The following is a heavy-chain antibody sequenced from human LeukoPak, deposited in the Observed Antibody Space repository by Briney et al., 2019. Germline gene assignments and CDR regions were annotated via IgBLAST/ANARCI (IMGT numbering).Heavy chain of an antibody. D-gene: IGHD2-15*01. CDR1: GYTFSGYF. Sequence: VASVKVSCRASGYTFSGYFIHWVRQTPGHGLEWMGWINPNTGATNYAQMFQGRVTMTRDTSISTAYMELSRLRSDDTAVYYCARGYCSGGSCYPAPDYWGQGTLVTVSS. J-gene: IGHJ4*02. CDR2: INPNTGAT. V-gene: IGHV1-2*02. CDR3: ARGYCSGGSCYPAPDY.